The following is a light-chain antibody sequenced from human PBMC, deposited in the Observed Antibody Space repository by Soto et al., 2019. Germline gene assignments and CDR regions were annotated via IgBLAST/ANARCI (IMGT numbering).Light chain of an antibody. CDR1: SSNIGSNL. V-gene: IGLV1-51*01. CDR2: DNN. Sequence: QSVLTQPPSVSAAPGQTVTISCSGSSSNIGSNLVSWYQQLPGTAPKLLIYDNNKRPSGIPDRFSGSRSGTSATLGITGLQTGDEADYYCGAWDDSLSVVVFGGGTKLTVL. CDR3: GAWDDSLSVVV. J-gene: IGLJ2*01.